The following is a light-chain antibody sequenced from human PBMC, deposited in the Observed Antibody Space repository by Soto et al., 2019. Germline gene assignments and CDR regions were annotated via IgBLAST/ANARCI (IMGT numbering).Light chain of an antibody. CDR1: SSDVGGYNY. V-gene: IGLV2-8*01. CDR3: SSYAGNNKYV. Sequence: QSALTQPPSASGSLGQSVTISCTGTSSDVGGYNYVSWYQQHPGKAPKLMISEVSKRPSGVPDRFSGSKSGNAASLTVSGLQAEDEADYYCSSYAGNNKYVFGAGTKLNVL. CDR2: EVS. J-gene: IGLJ1*01.